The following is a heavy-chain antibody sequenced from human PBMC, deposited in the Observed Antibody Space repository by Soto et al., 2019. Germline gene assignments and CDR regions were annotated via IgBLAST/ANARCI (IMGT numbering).Heavy chain of an antibody. V-gene: IGHV3-30-3*01. CDR3: ARGEENYYYYGMDV. Sequence: GGSLRLSCAASGFTFSSYAMHWVRQAPGKGLEWVAVISYDGSNKYYADSVKGRFTISRDNSKNTLYLQMNSLRAEDTAVYYCARGEENYYYYGMDVWGQGTTVTAP. CDR1: GFTFSSYA. J-gene: IGHJ6*02. CDR2: ISYDGSNK.